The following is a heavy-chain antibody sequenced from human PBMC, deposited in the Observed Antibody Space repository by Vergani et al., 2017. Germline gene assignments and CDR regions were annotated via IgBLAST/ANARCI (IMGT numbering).Heavy chain of an antibody. CDR2: ISAYNGNT. V-gene: IGHV1-18*01. J-gene: IGHJ5*02. Sequence: QVQLVQSGAEVKKPGASVKVSCKASGYTFTSYGISWVRQAPGQGLEWMGWISAYNGNTNYAQKLQGRVTMTTDTSTSTAYMELRSLRSDDTAVYYCARVTTTVVTPGYNGFDPWGQGTLVTVSS. CDR3: ARVTTTVVTPGYNGFDP. D-gene: IGHD4-23*01. CDR1: GYTFTSYG.